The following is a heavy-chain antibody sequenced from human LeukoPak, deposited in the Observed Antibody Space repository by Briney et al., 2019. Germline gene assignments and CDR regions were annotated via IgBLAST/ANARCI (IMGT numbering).Heavy chain of an antibody. Sequence: GASLKISCKGSGYSFTSYWIGWVRQMPGKGLEWMGIIYPGDSDTRYSPSFQGQVTISADKSISTAYLQWSSLKASDTAMYYCARRTSATMVRGVISTIDGNWFDPWGQGTLVTVSS. CDR3: ARRTSATMVRGVISTIDGNWFDP. CDR2: IYPGDSDT. V-gene: IGHV5-51*01. CDR1: GYSFTSYW. D-gene: IGHD3-10*01. J-gene: IGHJ5*02.